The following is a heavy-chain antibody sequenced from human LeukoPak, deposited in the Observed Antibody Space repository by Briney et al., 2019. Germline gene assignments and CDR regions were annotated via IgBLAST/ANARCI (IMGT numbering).Heavy chain of an antibody. CDR1: GGSISSSSYY. J-gene: IGHJ4*02. CDR2: IYYSGST. D-gene: IGHD3-10*01. CDR3: ARLNGRANYYGSH. Sequence: SETLSLTCTVSGGSISSSSYYWGWIRQPPGEGLEWIGSIYYSGSTYYNPSLKSRVTISVDTSKNQFSLKLSSVTAADTAVYYCARLNGRANYYGSHWGQGTLVTVSS. V-gene: IGHV4-39*01.